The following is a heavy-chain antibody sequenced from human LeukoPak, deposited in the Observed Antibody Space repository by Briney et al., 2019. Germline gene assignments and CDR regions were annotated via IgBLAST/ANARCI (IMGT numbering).Heavy chain of an antibody. J-gene: IGHJ4*02. D-gene: IGHD3-10*01. V-gene: IGHV2-5*01. CDR3: THRAGGPSRPHFHY. Sequence: ESGPTLVNPTQTLTLTCTFPGLSLTSSEVGVGWIRQPPGKALEWLALIYWNDDKRYSPALKSRLTITKDTSKNQVVLTMTNMDPVDTATYYCTHRAGGPSRPHFHYWGQGTLVTVSS. CDR1: GLSLTSSEVG. CDR2: IYWNDDK.